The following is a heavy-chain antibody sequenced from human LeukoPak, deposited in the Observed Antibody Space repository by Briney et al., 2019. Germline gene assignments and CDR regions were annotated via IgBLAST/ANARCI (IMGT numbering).Heavy chain of an antibody. CDR3: ARWVAASSIDY. D-gene: IGHD6-13*01. CDR2: IYYRGST. Sequence: SETLSLTCTVSGGSISSYYWSWVRQPPGKGLEWGGYIYYRGSTNYNASLKSRVTISVDTSKNQFSLKLRSVPAADTAVYYCARWVAASSIDYWGQGTLVTVSS. J-gene: IGHJ4*02. V-gene: IGHV4-59*08. CDR1: GGSISSYY.